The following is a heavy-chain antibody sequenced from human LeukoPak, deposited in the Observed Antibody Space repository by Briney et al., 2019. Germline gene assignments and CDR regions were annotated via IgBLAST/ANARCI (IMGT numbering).Heavy chain of an antibody. J-gene: IGHJ6*03. D-gene: IGHD6-13*01. V-gene: IGHV1-69*06. CDR3: ARDQRYSSSRYYYMDV. Sequence: GASVKVSCKASGGTFSSYAISWVRQAPGQGLEWMGGIIPIFGTANYAQKFQGGVTITADKSTSTAYMELSSLRSEDTAVYYCARDQRYSSSRYYYMDVWGKGTTVTVSS. CDR1: GGTFSSYA. CDR2: IIPIFGTA.